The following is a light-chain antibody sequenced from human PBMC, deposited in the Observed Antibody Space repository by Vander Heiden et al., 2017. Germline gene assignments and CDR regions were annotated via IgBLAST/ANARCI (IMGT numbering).Light chain of an antibody. CDR1: QSLLQSNGYNY. CDR3: MQSLQTPWT. CDR2: FAS. Sequence: EIVISQSPLSLPVTPCVPASITCSFSQSLLQSNGYNYLAWYLQKPGQSPKLLIYFASNRASGVPDRFSGSGSGTDFTLKISRVEAEDFGVYYCMQSLQTPWTFGPGTKVEIK. J-gene: IGKJ1*01. V-gene: IGKV2-28*01.